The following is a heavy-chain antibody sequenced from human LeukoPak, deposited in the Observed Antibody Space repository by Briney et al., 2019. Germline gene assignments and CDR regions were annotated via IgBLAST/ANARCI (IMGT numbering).Heavy chain of an antibody. CDR2: IDSDGNT. CDR3: ARGLHDLWRGHMGY. CDR1: GFTVNNNY. V-gene: IGHV3-53*01. D-gene: IGHD3-3*01. Sequence: GGSLRLSRAASGFTVNNNYMTWVRQAPGKGLDWVSVIDSDGNTYYADSVMGRFSISRDNSKNMVFLQMNSLRAEDTAVYYCARGLHDLWRGHMGYWGQGTLVTVSS. J-gene: IGHJ4*02.